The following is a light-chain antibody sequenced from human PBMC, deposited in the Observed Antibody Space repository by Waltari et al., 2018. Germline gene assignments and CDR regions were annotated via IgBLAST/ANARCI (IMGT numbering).Light chain of an antibody. CDR2: GSS. Sequence: DIQMTQSPSSLSASVGDRVTITCRASQSVTTYLSWYQQKPGKAPKPLIYGSSTLQSGVPSRFYGGGSGTDFTLTISSLQPEDFATYYCLQTYSTPRTFGQGTQVEIK. J-gene: IGKJ1*01. CDR1: QSVTTY. V-gene: IGKV1-39*01. CDR3: LQTYSTPRT.